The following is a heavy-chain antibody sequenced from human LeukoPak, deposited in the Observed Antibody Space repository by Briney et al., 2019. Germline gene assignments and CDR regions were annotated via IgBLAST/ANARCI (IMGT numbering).Heavy chain of an antibody. J-gene: IGHJ4*02. D-gene: IGHD2-15*01. CDR2: IWHGGRNV. Sequence: PGRSLGLSCAASGFTFSNYGMHWVRQAPGKGLEWVAVIWHGGRNVNYADSVKGRFTVSRDDSKDSLYLRMDSLRVEDTAVYYCAKDGYCSDGSCYPNFFDSWGQGTLVTVSS. V-gene: IGHV3-33*06. CDR1: GFTFSNYG. CDR3: AKDGYCSDGSCYPNFFDS.